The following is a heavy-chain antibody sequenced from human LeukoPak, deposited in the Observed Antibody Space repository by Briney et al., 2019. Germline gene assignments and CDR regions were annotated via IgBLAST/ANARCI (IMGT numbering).Heavy chain of an antibody. CDR1: VATFSTYA. CDR2: IIPILGIA. D-gene: IGHD1/OR15-1a*01. Sequence: ASVKVSCKPSVATFSTYAISSVRQAPRHGLEGMGRIIPILGIANYAQKFQGRVTMTTDTSTSTAYMELRSLRSDDTAVYYCARRAVEWGTTTWFDPWGQGTLVTVSS. V-gene: IGHV1-69*04. J-gene: IGHJ5*02. CDR3: ARRAVEWGTTTWFDP.